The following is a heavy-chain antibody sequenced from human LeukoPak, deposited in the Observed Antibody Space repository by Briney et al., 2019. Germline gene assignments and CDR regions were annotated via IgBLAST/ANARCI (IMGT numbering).Heavy chain of an antibody. V-gene: IGHV3-64*02. Sequence: GGSLRLSCAAFGFTFSTYAMHWVRQAPGKGLEYVSAISTNGDSTYYADSVKGRFTISRDNSKNTLFLQMGSLRADDMAVYYCARWGSISCYDYWGQGTLVTVSS. CDR1: GFTFSTYA. J-gene: IGHJ4*02. D-gene: IGHD2-15*01. CDR3: ARWGSISCYDY. CDR2: ISTNGDST.